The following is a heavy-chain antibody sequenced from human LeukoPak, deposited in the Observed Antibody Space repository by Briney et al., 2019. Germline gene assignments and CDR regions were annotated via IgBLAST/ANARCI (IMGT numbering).Heavy chain of an antibody. CDR2: NSAYNDNT. J-gene: IGHJ4*02. V-gene: IGHV1-18*01. D-gene: IGHD3-22*01. CDR1: GYTFTNYG. Sequence: APVKVSCKASGYTFTNYGIIWVRQAPGRGLEWMGWNSAYNDNTNYAQKLQGRVTMTTDTSTSTAYMELRSLRSDDTAVYYCARGSPPRVYYDRSGYYSYYFDYWGQGTLVTVSS. CDR3: ARGSPPRVYYDRSGYYSYYFDY.